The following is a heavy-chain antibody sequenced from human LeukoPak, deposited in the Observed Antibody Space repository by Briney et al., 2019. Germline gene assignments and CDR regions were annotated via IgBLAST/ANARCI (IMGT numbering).Heavy chain of an antibody. D-gene: IGHD3-22*01. CDR2: FGPEDGET. Sequence: ASVKVSCKVSGYTLTELSMHWVRQAPGKGLEWMGGFGPEDGETIYAQKFQGRVTMTEDTSTDTAYMELSSLRFEDTAVYYYATNYYDSSGYKDYWGQGTLVTVSS. V-gene: IGHV1-24*01. CDR1: GYTLTELS. CDR3: ATNYYDSSGYKDY. J-gene: IGHJ4*02.